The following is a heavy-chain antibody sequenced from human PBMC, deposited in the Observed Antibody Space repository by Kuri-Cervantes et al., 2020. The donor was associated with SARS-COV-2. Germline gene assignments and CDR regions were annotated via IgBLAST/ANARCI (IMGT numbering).Heavy chain of an antibody. D-gene: IGHD6-19*01. CDR3: ARGMQQWPFDY. CDR1: GGSISRGGYY. Sequence: SCTVSGGSISRGGYYWSWIRQHPEKGLEWIGYIYYSGGTYYNPSLKGRVSMSVDTSKSQFSLNLSSVTAADTAVYYCARGMQQWPFDYWGQGTLVTVSS. V-gene: IGHV4-31*02. CDR2: IYYSGGT. J-gene: IGHJ4*02.